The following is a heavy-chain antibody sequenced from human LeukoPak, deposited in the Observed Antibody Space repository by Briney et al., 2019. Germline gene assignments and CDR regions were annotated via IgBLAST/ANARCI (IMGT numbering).Heavy chain of an antibody. CDR1: GFTFSSYG. Sequence: GSLRLSCAGSGFTFSSYGMSWIRQPPGKGLEWSGEVSQTGSGKTNYNPSLKGRVTISVAKSKNQFALALTSVTAADTAVYYCARHGSYRYCSGGSCGSTWFDPWGQGTLVTVSS. V-gene: IGHV4-34*01. D-gene: IGHD2-15*01. J-gene: IGHJ5*02. CDR3: ARHGSYRYCSGGSCGSTWFDP. CDR2: VSQTGSGKT.